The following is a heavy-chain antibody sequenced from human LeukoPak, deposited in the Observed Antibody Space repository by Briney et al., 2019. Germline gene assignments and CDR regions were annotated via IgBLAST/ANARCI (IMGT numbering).Heavy chain of an antibody. D-gene: IGHD1-26*01. CDR1: GFTFSSYA. CDR3: VRDRELNY. Sequence: GSLRLSCAASGFTFSSYAMSWIRQPPGKGLEWIGYIYYSGSTNYNPSLKSRVTISVDTSKNQFSLKLSSVTAADTAVYYCVRDRELNYWGQGTLVTVSS. CDR2: IYYSGST. V-gene: IGHV4-59*01. J-gene: IGHJ4*02.